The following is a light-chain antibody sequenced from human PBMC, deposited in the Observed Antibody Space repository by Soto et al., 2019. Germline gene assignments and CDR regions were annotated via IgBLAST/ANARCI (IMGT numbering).Light chain of an antibody. CDR1: QSVSGDY. V-gene: IGKV3-20*01. CDR3: QQYSYPPLMYR. Sequence: ENVLTQSPATLSLSPGQRATLSCRASQSVSGDYLAWYQQQPGQAHMLLNYSVSSRATGIPDRFSGSGSGTDFTLTISRLEPEDFAEYYSQQYSYPPLMYRFGQGTKLEV. J-gene: IGKJ2*01. CDR2: SVS.